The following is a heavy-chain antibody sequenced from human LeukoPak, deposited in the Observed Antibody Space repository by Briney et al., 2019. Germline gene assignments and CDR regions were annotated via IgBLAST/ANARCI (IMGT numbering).Heavy chain of an antibody. CDR2: INSDGSST. Sequence: GGSLRLSCAASGFTFSSYWMHWVRQAPGKGLVWVSRINSDGSSTSYADSVKGRFTISGDNAKNTLYLQMNSLRAEDTAVYYCARVCSSSSCYSGMDVWGQGTTVTVSS. CDR3: ARVCSSSSCYSGMDV. D-gene: IGHD2-15*01. J-gene: IGHJ6*02. CDR1: GFTFSSYW. V-gene: IGHV3-74*01.